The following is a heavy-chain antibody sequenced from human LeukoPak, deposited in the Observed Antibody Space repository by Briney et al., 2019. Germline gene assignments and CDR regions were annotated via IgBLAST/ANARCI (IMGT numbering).Heavy chain of an antibody. CDR3: ARDYCSGGSCPDIIYYYYGMDV. V-gene: IGHV3-64*04. J-gene: IGHJ6*02. D-gene: IGHD2-15*01. CDR2: ISGSGTGYST. Sequence: PGGSLRLSCSASGFTFSIYTMYWVRQAPGKGLEYVSTISGSGTGYSTYYADSVKGRFTISRDNSKNTLYLQMNSLRAEDTAVYYCARDYCSGGSCPDIIYYYYGMDVWGQGTTVTVSS. CDR1: GFTFSIYT.